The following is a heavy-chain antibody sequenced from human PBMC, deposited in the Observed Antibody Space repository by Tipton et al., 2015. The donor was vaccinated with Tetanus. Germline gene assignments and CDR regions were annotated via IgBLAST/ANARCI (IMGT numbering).Heavy chain of an antibody. Sequence: TLSLTCTVSGGSINNYYWSWIRQPAGKGLEWVGRIYTSGSTNYNPSLKSRVTMSLDTSKNQLSLKLSSVTAADTAVYYCARVRRGATTDLDYWGQGTLVTVSS. CDR1: GGSINNYY. D-gene: IGHD5-12*01. CDR3: ARVRRGATTDLDY. CDR2: IYTSGST. J-gene: IGHJ4*02. V-gene: IGHV4-4*07.